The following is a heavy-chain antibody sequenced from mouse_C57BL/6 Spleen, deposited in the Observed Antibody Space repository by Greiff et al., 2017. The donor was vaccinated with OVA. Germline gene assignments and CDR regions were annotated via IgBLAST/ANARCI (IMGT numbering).Heavy chain of an antibody. D-gene: IGHD3-1*01. J-gene: IGHJ1*03. CDR2: ISSGGDYI. CDR3: TRVTGWDWYFDV. CDR1: GFTFSSYA. V-gene: IGHV5-9-1*02. Sequence: EVQLVESGEGLVKPGGSLKLSCAASGFTFSSYAMSWVRQTPEKRLEWVAYISSGGDYIYYADTVKGRFTISRDNARNTLYLQMSSLKSEDTAMYYCTRVTGWDWYFDVWGTGTTVTVSS.